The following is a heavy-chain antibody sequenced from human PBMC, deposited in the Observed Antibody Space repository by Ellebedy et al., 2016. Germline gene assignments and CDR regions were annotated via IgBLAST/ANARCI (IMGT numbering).Heavy chain of an antibody. CDR3: AKDFPIVGATWG. CDR1: GFTFSSYG. V-gene: IGHV3-30*18. CDR2: ISYDGSNK. D-gene: IGHD1-26*01. Sequence: GGSLRLXXAASGFTFSSYGMHWVRQAPGKGLEWVAVISYDGSNKYYADSVKGRFTISRDNSKNTLYLQMNSLRAEDTAVYYCAKDFPIVGATWGWGQGTLVTVSS. J-gene: IGHJ4*02.